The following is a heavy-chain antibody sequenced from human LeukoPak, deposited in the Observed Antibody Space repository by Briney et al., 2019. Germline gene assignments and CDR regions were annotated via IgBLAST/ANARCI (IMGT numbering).Heavy chain of an antibody. Sequence: GGSLRLSCAASGFTFSTYEMNWFRQAPGRGLEWVSYISGTGNAIYYADSVKGRFTISRDNAKDSLYLQMNSARVEDTAVYYCARGSPGGYWGQGTLVTVSS. V-gene: IGHV3-48*03. CDR2: ISGTGNAI. D-gene: IGHD3-10*01. J-gene: IGHJ4*02. CDR3: ARGSPGGY. CDR1: GFTFSTYE.